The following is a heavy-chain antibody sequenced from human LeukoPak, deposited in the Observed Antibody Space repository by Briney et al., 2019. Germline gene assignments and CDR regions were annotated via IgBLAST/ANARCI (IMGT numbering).Heavy chain of an antibody. D-gene: IGHD4-17*01. V-gene: IGHV1-69*04. CDR1: GGTFSSYA. CDR3: AREGDYRWFDP. CDR2: IIPILGIA. Sequence: ASVKVSCKASGGTFSSYAISWVRQAPGQGLEWMGRIIPILGIANYAQKFQGRVTITADKSTSTAYMELSSLRSEDTAVYYCAREGDYRWFDPWGQGTLVTVSS. J-gene: IGHJ5*02.